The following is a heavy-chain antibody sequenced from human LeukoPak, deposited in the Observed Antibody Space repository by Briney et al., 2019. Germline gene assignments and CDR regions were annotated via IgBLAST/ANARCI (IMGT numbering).Heavy chain of an antibody. CDR2: INGDGSST. CDR1: GFTFSSYW. D-gene: IGHD6-19*01. J-gene: IGHJ3*01. Sequence: PGGSLRLSCAASGFTFSSYWMHWVRQAPGKGLVWLSHINGDGSSTNYADSVKGRFTISRDNAKNTLYLQMNSLGADDTAVYYCARVFGQWLVSFDVWGRGTMVTVSS. CDR3: ARVFGQWLVSFDV. V-gene: IGHV3-74*01.